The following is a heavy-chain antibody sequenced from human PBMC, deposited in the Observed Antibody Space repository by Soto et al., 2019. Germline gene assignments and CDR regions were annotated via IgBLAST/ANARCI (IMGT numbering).Heavy chain of an antibody. D-gene: IGHD2-15*01. J-gene: IGHJ4*02. CDR3: ARDIWGGGYCSGGSCYPRYYFDY. CDR2: IWYDGSNK. Sequence: QVQLVESGGGVVQPGRSLRLSCAASGFTFSSYGMHWVRQAPGKGLEWVAVIWYDGSNKYYADSVKGRFTISRDNSKNTLYLQMNSLRAEDTAVYYCARDIWGGGYCSGGSCYPRYYFDYWGQGTLVTVSS. CDR1: GFTFSSYG. V-gene: IGHV3-33*01.